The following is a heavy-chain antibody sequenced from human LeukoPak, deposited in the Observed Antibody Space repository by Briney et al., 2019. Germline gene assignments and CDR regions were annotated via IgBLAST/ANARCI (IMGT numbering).Heavy chain of an antibody. CDR1: GFTFSSYS. CDR3: ARVDYGSGCDS. D-gene: IGHD6-19*01. CDR2: ISRNGGRK. J-gene: IGHJ4*02. Sequence: GGSLRLSGAASGFTFSSYSMHWVRQAPGKGLEFVSAISRNGGRKYYANSVKGRFTISRDISRNTLYLQMDGLRPEDMAVNYCARVDYGSGCDSWGQGTLVTVSS. V-gene: IGHV3-64*01.